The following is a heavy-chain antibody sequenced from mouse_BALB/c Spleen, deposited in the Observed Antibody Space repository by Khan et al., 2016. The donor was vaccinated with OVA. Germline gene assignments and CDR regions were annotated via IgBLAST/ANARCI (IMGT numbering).Heavy chain of an antibody. CDR1: GFSLTNYG. D-gene: IGHD2-10*01. J-gene: IGHJ4*01. CDR3: ARQPYYHYNIMDY. CDR2: IWNDGTT. Sequence: VQLQESGPGLAAPSQSLSITCTISGFSLTNYGVHWVRQPPGKGLEWLVVIWNDGTTTYNSALKSRLTITKDNSQSQVFLKMNSLQTDGTAIYFCARQPYYHYNIMDYWGQGTSVTVSS. V-gene: IGHV2-6-1*01.